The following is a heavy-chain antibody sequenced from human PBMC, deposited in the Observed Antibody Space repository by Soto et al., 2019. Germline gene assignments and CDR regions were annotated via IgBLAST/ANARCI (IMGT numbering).Heavy chain of an antibody. J-gene: IGHJ6*04. CDR3: AREGWSFASPGAYCTNGVCSLYYYYGMEV. CDR1: GFTFSSYS. V-gene: IGHV3-21*01. Sequence: PGWSLRLSCAASGFTFSSYSMNWVRQAPGKGLEWVSSISSSSSYIYYADSVKGRFTISRDNAKNSLYPQMNSLRAEDTAVYYCAREGWSFASPGAYCTNGVCSLYYYYGMEVWGKGTTVTVSS. CDR2: ISSSSSYI. D-gene: IGHD2-8*01.